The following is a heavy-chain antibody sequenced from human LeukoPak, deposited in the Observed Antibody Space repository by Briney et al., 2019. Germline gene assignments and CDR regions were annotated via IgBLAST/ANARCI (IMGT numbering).Heavy chain of an antibody. J-gene: IGHJ6*03. Sequence: PSETLSLTCTVSGGSISSYYWSWIRQPPGKGLEWIGYIYYSGSTNHNPSLKSRVTISVDTSKNQFSLKLSSVTAADTAVYYCARLVGATPSYYYYYMDVWGKGTTVTVSS. CDR3: ARLVGATPSYYYYYMDV. D-gene: IGHD1-26*01. V-gene: IGHV4-59*01. CDR1: GGSISSYY. CDR2: IYYSGST.